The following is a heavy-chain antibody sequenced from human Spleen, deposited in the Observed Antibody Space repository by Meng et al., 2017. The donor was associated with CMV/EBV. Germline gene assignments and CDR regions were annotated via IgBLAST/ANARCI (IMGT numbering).Heavy chain of an antibody. J-gene: IGHJ2*01. V-gene: IGHV1-69*16. Sequence: TLKTNTINWVRQAHGQGIEWMGRLIPIVGKTNYAPKFQGRATLSTDESTSTMYMELNSLKSQDTAVYYCARIPYSSSWYPQLRYFDLWGRGTLVTVSS. CDR2: LIPIVGKT. CDR1: TLKTNT. CDR3: ARIPYSSSWYPQLRYFDL. D-gene: IGHD6-13*01.